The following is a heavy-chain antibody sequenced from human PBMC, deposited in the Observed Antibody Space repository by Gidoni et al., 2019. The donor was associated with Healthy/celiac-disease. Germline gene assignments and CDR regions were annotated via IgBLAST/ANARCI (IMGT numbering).Heavy chain of an antibody. Sequence: EVQLLESGGGLVQPGGSLRLSCAASGFNFSSYAMSWVRQAPGKGLEWVSAISGSGGSTYYADSVKGRFTISRDNSKNTLYLQMNSLRAEDTAVYYCARGQDSGSYWSMDVWGQGTTVTVSS. CDR1: GFNFSSYA. CDR2: ISGSGGST. V-gene: IGHV3-23*01. J-gene: IGHJ6*02. CDR3: ARGQDSGSYWSMDV. D-gene: IGHD3-10*01.